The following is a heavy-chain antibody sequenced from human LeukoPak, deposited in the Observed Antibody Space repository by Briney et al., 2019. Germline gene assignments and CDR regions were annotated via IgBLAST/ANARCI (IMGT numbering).Heavy chain of an antibody. Sequence: GRSLRLSCAASGFTFSSYGMHWVRQAPGKGLEWVAVIWYDGSDKYYADSVKGRFTISRDNSKNTLYLQMNSLRAEDTAVYYCARDKGRGAFDIWGQGKMVTVSS. CDR3: ARDKGRGAFDI. CDR1: GFTFSSYG. D-gene: IGHD3-10*01. V-gene: IGHV3-33*01. CDR2: IWYDGSDK. J-gene: IGHJ3*02.